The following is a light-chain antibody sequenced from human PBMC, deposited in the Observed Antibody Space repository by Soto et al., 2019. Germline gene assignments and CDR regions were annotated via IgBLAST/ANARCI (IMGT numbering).Light chain of an antibody. V-gene: IGKV3-15*01. Sequence: EIVLTQSPATLSVSPGERATLSCRASHSVSTNLAWYQQKPGQAPRLLIYGASTRATGIPARFSGSGSGTEFTLTISSLEPEDFAVYYCHQRQSWPRTFGQGTRWIS. J-gene: IGKJ1*01. CDR3: HQRQSWPRT. CDR1: HSVSTN. CDR2: GAS.